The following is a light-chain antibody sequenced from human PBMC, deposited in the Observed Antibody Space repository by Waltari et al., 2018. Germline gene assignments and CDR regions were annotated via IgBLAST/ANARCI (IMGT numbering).Light chain of an antibody. CDR1: QSISSY. CDR3: QQSYSTPYT. J-gene: IGKJ2*01. Sequence: DIQMTQSPSSLSASVGDRVTITCRASQSISSYLNWYQQKPGKAPKVLIYATSSLQSWVPSRFSGSGSGTDFTLTISSLQPEDFATYYFQQSYSTPYTFGQGTKLEIK. CDR2: ATS. V-gene: IGKV1-39*01.